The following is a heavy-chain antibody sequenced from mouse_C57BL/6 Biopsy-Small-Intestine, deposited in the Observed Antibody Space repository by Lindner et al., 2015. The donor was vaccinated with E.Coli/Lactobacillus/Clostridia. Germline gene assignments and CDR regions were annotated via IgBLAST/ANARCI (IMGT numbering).Heavy chain of an antibody. D-gene: IGHD1-1*01. CDR3: ARFDYGSSYYFDY. J-gene: IGHJ2*01. CDR1: GYAFSSSW. Sequence: VQLQESGPELVKPGASVKISCKASGYAFSSSWMSWVKQRPGKGLEWIGRIYSGDGDTNYNGKFKGKATLTADKSSSTAYMQLSSLTSEDSAVYFCARFDYGSSYYFDYWGQGTTLTVSS. CDR2: IYSGDGDT. V-gene: IGHV1-82*01.